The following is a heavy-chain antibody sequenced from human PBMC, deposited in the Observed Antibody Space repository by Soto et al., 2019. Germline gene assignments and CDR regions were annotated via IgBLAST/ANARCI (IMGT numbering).Heavy chain of an antibody. D-gene: IGHD2-2*01. V-gene: IGHV1-18*04. Sequence: ASVKVSCKASGYTFTDYYMHWVRQAPGQGLEWMGWISAYTDDPNYAQKFQGRVTMTIDTSTSTAYLDLRSLTSDDTAVYYCARVIPGAEAWFDPWGQGTLVTVSS. CDR3: ARVIPGAEAWFDP. CDR1: GYTFTDYY. CDR2: ISAYTDDP. J-gene: IGHJ5*02.